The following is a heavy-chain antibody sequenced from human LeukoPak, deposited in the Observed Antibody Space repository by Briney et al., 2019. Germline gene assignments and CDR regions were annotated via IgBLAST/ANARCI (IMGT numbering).Heavy chain of an antibody. V-gene: IGHV3-33*01. CDR2: IWYDGSNK. CDR3: ARGLLHPLTMIRADNMGRSHYYGMDV. CDR1: GFTFSTYG. Sequence: PGGSLRLSCAASGFTFSTYGMHWVRQAPGKGLEWVAVIWYDGSNKYYEDSVKGRFTISRDNSKNTLYLQMNSLGAEDTAVYYCARGLLHPLTMIRADNMGRSHYYGMDVWGQGTTVTVSS. D-gene: IGHD3-10*01. J-gene: IGHJ6*02.